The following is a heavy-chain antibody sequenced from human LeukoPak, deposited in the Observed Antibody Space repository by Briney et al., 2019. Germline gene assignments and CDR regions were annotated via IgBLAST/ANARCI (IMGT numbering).Heavy chain of an antibody. CDR1: GGSFNFYY. CDR2: TIHNGGT. D-gene: IGHD5-24*01. CDR3: ARAPDGWTVDY. V-gene: IGHV4-34*12. J-gene: IGHJ4*02. Sequence: SETLSLTCAVYGGSFNFYYWSWIRQPPGKGLEWIGETIHNGGTNYNPSLKSRVTISVNTSKNQFSLRLSSVTAADTAVYYCARAPDGWTVDYWGQGTLVTVSS.